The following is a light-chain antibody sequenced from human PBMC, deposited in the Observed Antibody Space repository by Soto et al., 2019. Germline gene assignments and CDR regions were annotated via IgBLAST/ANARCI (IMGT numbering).Light chain of an antibody. CDR2: LGS. CDR3: MQALQTTRT. Sequence: DIVMTQSPLSLPVTHGEPASISCRSSQSLLHSNGYNYLDWYLQKPGQSPQLLIYLGSNRASGVPDRFSGSGSGTDFTLKISRVEAEAVGVYYCMQALQTTRTFCQGTKVEIK. J-gene: IGKJ1*01. CDR1: QSLLHSNGYNY. V-gene: IGKV2-28*01.